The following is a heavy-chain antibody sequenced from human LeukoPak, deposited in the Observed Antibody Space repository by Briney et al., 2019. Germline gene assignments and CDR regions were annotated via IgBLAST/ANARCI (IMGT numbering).Heavy chain of an antibody. CDR1: GFTFSSYG. J-gene: IGHJ5*02. CDR2: ITSTSTYI. D-gene: IGHD3-10*01. Sequence: GGSLRLSCAASGFTFSSYGMHWVRQTPGKGLEWVSSITSTSTYIYYADSVKGRFTISRDNAKNSLYLQMNSLRAEDTAVYYCARDYYGSGTFNWFDPWGQGTLVTVSS. V-gene: IGHV3-21*01. CDR3: ARDYYGSGTFNWFDP.